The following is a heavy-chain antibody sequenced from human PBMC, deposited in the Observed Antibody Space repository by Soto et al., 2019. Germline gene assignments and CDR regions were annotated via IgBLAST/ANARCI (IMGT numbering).Heavy chain of an antibody. J-gene: IGHJ6*02. CDR1: GGSITSGGYY. CDR3: ARDLWGYCGADCYPLDV. D-gene: IGHD2-21*02. Sequence: PSETLSLTCTVSGGSITSGGYYWSWIRQHPGKGLEWIGYIYYSGFTYYNPSLKSRVTTSVDTSKNQFSLKLSSVTAADTAVYYCARDLWGYCGADCYPLDVWGQGTTVTVSS. V-gene: IGHV4-31*03. CDR2: IYYSGFT.